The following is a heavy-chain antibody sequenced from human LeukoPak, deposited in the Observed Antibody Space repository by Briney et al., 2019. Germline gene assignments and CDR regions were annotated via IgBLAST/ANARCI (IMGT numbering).Heavy chain of an antibody. Sequence: PGRSLRLSCSASGFTFSSYAMHWVRQAPGKGLEWVADISYDGSNKYFADSVKGRFTISRDNSKNTLYLQMNGLRAEDTAVYYCAKDGCRITSCHVLVDPWGQGTLVTVSS. V-gene: IGHV3-30*18. CDR1: GFTFSSYA. CDR2: ISYDGSNK. D-gene: IGHD2-2*01. J-gene: IGHJ5*02. CDR3: AKDGCRITSCHVLVDP.